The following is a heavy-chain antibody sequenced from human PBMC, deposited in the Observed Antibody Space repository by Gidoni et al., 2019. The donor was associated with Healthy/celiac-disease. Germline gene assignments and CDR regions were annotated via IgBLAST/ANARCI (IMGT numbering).Heavy chain of an antibody. CDR1: GGSISSYY. V-gene: IGHV4-59*01. D-gene: IGHD6-19*01. CDR2: IYYSGST. Sequence: QVQLQESGPGLVKPSETLSLTCTVSGGSISSYYWSWIRQPPGKGLEWIGYIYYSGSTNYNPSLKSRVTISVDTSKNQFSLKLSSVTAADTAVYYCARDFQYSSGSNWFDPWGQGTLVTVSS. J-gene: IGHJ5*02. CDR3: ARDFQYSSGSNWFDP.